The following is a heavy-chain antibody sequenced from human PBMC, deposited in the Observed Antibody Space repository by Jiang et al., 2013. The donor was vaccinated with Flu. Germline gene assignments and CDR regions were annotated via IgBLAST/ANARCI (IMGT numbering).Heavy chain of an antibody. CDR2: ISAYNGNT. CDR1: YG. Sequence: YGISWVRQAPGQGLEWMGWISAYNGNTNYAQKLQGRVTMTTDTSTSTAYMELRSLRSDDTAVYYCAREAKIVVVPAATTIDYWGQGTLVTVSS. D-gene: IGHD2-2*01. CDR3: AREAKIVVVPAATTIDY. V-gene: IGHV1-18*04. J-gene: IGHJ4*02.